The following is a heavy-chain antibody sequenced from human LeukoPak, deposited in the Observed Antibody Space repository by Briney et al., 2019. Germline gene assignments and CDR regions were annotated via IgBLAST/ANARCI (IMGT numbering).Heavy chain of an antibody. Sequence: GGSLRLSCTSSGYIFSHYGMYWVRQAPGKGLEWVAVIWADGNKKYTADSVKGRFAISRDNSRNILYLQMSSLRAEDTAIYYCARDSTNSNYYMDVWGKGISVTVSS. CDR2: IWADGNKK. J-gene: IGHJ6*03. V-gene: IGHV3-33*07. CDR1: GYIFSHYG. D-gene: IGHD2-8*01. CDR3: ARDSTNSNYYMDV.